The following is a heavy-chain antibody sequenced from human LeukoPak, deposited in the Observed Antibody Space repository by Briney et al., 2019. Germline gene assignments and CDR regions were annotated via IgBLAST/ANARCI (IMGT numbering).Heavy chain of an antibody. CDR1: GFSVSGYW. V-gene: IGHV3-11*01. CDR3: ARDELQLERDYYYYGMDV. Sequence: PGGSLRLSSAVSGFSVSGYWMTWVRQAPGKGLEWVSYISSSGSTIYYADSVKGRFTISRDNAKNSLYLQMNSLRAEDTAVYYCARDELQLERDYYYYGMDVWGQGTTVTVSS. J-gene: IGHJ6*02. D-gene: IGHD1-1*01. CDR2: ISSSGSTI.